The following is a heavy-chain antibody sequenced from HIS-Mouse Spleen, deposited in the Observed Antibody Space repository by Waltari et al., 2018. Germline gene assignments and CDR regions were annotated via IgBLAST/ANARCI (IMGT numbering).Heavy chain of an antibody. Sequence: QLQLQESGPGLVKPSETLSLTCTVSGGSISSSSYYWGLIRQPPGKGLEWIGSIYYSGSTSYNPSLKSRVTISVDTSKNQFSLKLSSVTAADTAVYYCAREIPYSSSWYDWYFDLWGRGTLVTVSS. CDR2: IYYSGST. CDR1: GGSISSSSYY. D-gene: IGHD6-13*01. CDR3: AREIPYSSSWYDWYFDL. V-gene: IGHV4-39*07. J-gene: IGHJ2*01.